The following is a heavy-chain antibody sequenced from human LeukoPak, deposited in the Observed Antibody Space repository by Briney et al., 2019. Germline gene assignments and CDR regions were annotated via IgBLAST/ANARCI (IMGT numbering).Heavy chain of an antibody. CDR1: GLILSRYA. CDR2: ISAGGAGT. V-gene: IGHV3-23*01. J-gene: IGHJ6*02. D-gene: IGHD2-2*01. CDR3: ARALFCSSTSCYARPDYYYGMDV. Sequence: GGSLRLSCAASGLILSRYAMTWVRQAPGKGLEWVSAISAGGAGTYYAGSVRGRFTISRDNAKNSLYLQMNSLRAEDTAVYYCARALFCSSTSCYARPDYYYGMDVWGQGTTVTVSS.